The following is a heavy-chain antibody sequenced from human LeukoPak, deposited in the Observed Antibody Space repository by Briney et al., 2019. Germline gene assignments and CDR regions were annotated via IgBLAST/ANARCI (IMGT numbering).Heavy chain of an antibody. CDR2: INHSGST. Sequence: SETLSLTCAVYGGSFSGYYWSWIRQPPGKGLEWIGEINHSGSTNYSPSLKSRVTISVDTSKNQFSLKLSSVTAADTAVYYCARPPYPSSGTYYFYYWGQGTLVTVSS. CDR1: GGSFSGYY. CDR3: ARPPYPSSGTYYFYY. D-gene: IGHD3-10*01. V-gene: IGHV4-34*01. J-gene: IGHJ4*02.